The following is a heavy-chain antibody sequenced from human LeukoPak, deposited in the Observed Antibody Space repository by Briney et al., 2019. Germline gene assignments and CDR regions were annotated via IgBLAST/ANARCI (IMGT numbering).Heavy chain of an antibody. D-gene: IGHD4-17*01. CDR1: GYTFTSYY. V-gene: IGHV1-46*01. J-gene: IGHJ5*02. CDR2: INPSGGST. Sequence: ASVKVSCKASGYTFTSYYMHWVRQAPGQGLEWMGIINPSGGSTSYAQKFQGRVTMTRDTSTSTVYMELSSLRSEDTAVYYCARDGPLNGDYGWFDPWGQATLVTVSS. CDR3: ARDGPLNGDYGWFDP.